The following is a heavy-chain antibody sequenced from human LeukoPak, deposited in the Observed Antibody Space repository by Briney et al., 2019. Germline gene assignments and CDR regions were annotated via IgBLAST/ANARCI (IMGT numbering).Heavy chain of an antibody. CDR3: ASPGRDGYNFYFDY. V-gene: IGHV1-69*06. Sequence: SVKVSCKASGGTFSSYAISWVRQAPGQGLEWMGGIIPIFGTANYAQKFQGRVTITADKSTSTAYMELSSLRSEDTAVYYCASPGRDGYNFYFDYWGQGTLVAVSS. CDR2: IIPIFGTA. D-gene: IGHD5-24*01. J-gene: IGHJ4*02. CDR1: GGTFSSYA.